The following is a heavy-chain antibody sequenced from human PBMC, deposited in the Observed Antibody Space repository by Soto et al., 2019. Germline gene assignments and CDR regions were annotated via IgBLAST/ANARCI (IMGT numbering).Heavy chain of an antibody. CDR3: ARDRAYGSLDY. CDR2: ILPLFAKT. CDR1: GGSFNSDS. J-gene: IGHJ4*02. D-gene: IGHD3-16*01. V-gene: IGHV1-69*08. Sequence: QVRLVQSGAEVKKPGSSMKVSCKASGGSFNSDSMTWVRQAPGQGLEWMGRILPLFAKTTYAQQFQGRVTITADKATSTVYMEPNSLTSQDTAVYYCARDRAYGSLDYWGQGTLVAVSS.